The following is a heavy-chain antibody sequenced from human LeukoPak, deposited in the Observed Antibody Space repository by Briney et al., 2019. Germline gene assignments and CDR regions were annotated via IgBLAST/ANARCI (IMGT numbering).Heavy chain of an antibody. CDR2: INAGNGNT. V-gene: IGHV1-3*01. D-gene: IGHD3-10*01. CDR1: GYTFTSYA. Sequence: APVKVSCRASGYTFTSYAMHWVRQAPGQRLEWMGWINAGNGNTKYSQKFQGRVTITRDTSASTAYMELSSLRSEDTAVYYCARAPGNNWFDPWGQGTLVTVSS. CDR3: ARAPGNNWFDP. J-gene: IGHJ5*02.